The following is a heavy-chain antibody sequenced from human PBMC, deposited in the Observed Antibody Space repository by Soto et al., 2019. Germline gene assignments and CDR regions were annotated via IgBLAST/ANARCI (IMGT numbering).Heavy chain of an antibody. D-gene: IGHD1-1*01. V-gene: IGHV4-34*01. J-gene: IGHJ4*02. CDR2: INESGST. Sequence: QVQLQQWGAGLVKPSETLSLSCAVYGQSFSGHSWAWIRQPPGQGLEWIGEINESGSTYYNPSLKSRVTISTDTSKNQFALKLSSVIAADTAAYFCSRGSGIVALPGELEDVNYDYWGQGTLVNVSS. CDR3: SRGSGIVALPGELEDVNYDY. CDR1: GQSFSGHS.